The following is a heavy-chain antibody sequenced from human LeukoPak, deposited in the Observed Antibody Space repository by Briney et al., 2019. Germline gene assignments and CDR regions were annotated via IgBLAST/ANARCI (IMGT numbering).Heavy chain of an antibody. CDR3: AKTVGATVSWFDP. D-gene: IGHD1-26*01. CDR1: GFTVSSNY. CDR2: IYSGGST. V-gene: IGHV3-53*01. Sequence: PGGSLRLSCAASGFTVSSNYMSWVRQAPGKGLEWVSVIYSGGSTYYADSVKGRFTISRDNSKNTLYLQMNSLRAEDTAVYYCAKTVGATVSWFDPWGQGTLVTVSS. J-gene: IGHJ5*02.